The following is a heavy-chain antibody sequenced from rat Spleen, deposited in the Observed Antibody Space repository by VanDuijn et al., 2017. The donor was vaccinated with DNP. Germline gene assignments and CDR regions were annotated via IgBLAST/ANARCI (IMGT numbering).Heavy chain of an antibody. V-gene: IGHV5-27*01. D-gene: IGHD1-12*03. CDR1: GFTFSNYD. J-gene: IGHJ2*01. Sequence: EVQLVESGGGLVQPGRSLKLSCAASGFTFSNYDMAWVRQVPGRGLEWVASITSSGGSIYYRDSVKGRFTISRDNAKSTLYLQMDSLRSEDTATYYCTTASYYYDGYYFDYWGQGVMVTVSS. CDR3: TTASYYYDGYYFDY. CDR2: ITSSGGSI.